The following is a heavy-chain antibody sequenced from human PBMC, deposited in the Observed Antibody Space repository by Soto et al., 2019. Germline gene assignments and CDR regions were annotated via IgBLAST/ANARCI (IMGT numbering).Heavy chain of an antibody. J-gene: IGHJ3*01. V-gene: IGHV4-39*01. Sequence: QLQLQESGPGLVKPSETLSLTCTVSGGSISSSSYYWGWIRQPPGKGLEWIGSIYYSGSTYYNPSLKSRVTISVDTPKNQFSLKLSSVTAADTAVYYCARQIYGDYVGAWGQGTMVTVSS. D-gene: IGHD4-17*01. CDR2: IYYSGST. CDR1: GGSISSSSYY. CDR3: ARQIYGDYVGA.